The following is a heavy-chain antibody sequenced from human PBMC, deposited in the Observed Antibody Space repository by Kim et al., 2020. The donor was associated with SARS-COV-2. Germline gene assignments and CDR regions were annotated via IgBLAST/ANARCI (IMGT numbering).Heavy chain of an antibody. Sequence: GESLKISCKGSGYSFTSYWIGWVRQMPGKGLEWMGIIYPGDSDTRYSPSFQGQVTISADKSISTAYLQWSSLKASDTAMYYCARHGRSYSGTRNWWFDLWGRGTLVTVSS. CDR1: GYSFTSYW. D-gene: IGHD3-10*01. CDR2: IYPGDSDT. J-gene: IGHJ2*01. V-gene: IGHV5-51*01. CDR3: ARHGRSYSGTRNWWFDL.